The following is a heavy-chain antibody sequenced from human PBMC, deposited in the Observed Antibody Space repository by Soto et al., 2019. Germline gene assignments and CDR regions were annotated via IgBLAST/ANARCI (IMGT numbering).Heavy chain of an antibody. CDR2: IKQDGSEK. Sequence: GGSLRLSCAASGFTFSSYWMNWVRQAPGKGLEWVANIKQDGSEKYYVDSVKGRFTISRDNAKSSLYLQMNSLRADDTAVYYCARDKMGVVPAAPPPLDYWGQGILVTVSS. CDR3: ARDKMGVVPAAPPPLDY. V-gene: IGHV3-7*04. CDR1: GFTFSSYW. J-gene: IGHJ4*02. D-gene: IGHD2-2*01.